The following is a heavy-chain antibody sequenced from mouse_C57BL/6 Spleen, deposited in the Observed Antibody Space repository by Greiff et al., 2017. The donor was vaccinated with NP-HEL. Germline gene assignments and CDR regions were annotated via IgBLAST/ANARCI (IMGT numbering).Heavy chain of an antibody. CDR1: GYAFTNYL. V-gene: IGHV1-54*01. J-gene: IGHJ2*01. CDR2: INPGSGGT. Sequence: VKLMESGAELVRPGTSVKVSCKASGYAFTNYLIEWVKQRPGQGLEWIGVINPGSGGTNYNEKFKGKATLTADKSSSTAYMQLSSLTSEDSAVYFCARSGYSNYYFDYWGQGTTLTVSS. CDR3: ARSGYSNYYFDY. D-gene: IGHD2-5*01.